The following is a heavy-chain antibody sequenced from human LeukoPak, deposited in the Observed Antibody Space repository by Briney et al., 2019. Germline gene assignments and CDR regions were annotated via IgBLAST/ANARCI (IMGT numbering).Heavy chain of an antibody. D-gene: IGHD3-10*01. CDR2: IYYSGRT. V-gene: IGHV4-39*01. CDR1: GGSLSNSVSYY. Sequence: PSETLSLTCTVSGGSLSNSVSYYWGWIRQPPGNRLEWIGSIYYSGRTDYNPSLESRVTISVDTSKNQFSLNLRSVTAANTAVYYCARQRYYHGSGSYPWFDPWGQGTLVTVSS. J-gene: IGHJ5*02. CDR3: ARQRYYHGSGSYPWFDP.